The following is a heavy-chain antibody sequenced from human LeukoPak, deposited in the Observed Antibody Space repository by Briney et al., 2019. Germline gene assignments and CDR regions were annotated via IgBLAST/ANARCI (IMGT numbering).Heavy chain of an antibody. Sequence: GGSLRHSCGGSGFAFSNAWMNWVRQAPGKGLEWIGRIKSVSVGETSDYAAPVKGRFTVSRDDSTNTLYLQMNSLKTEDTAVYFCTTTTVTLDGLDVWGQGATVTVSS. CDR2: IKSVSVGETS. CDR1: GFAFSNAW. J-gene: IGHJ6*02. D-gene: IGHD4-17*01. V-gene: IGHV3-15*01. CDR3: TTTTVTLDGLDV.